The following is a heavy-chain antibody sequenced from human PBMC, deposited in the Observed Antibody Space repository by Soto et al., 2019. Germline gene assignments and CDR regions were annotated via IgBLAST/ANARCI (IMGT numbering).Heavy chain of an antibody. CDR3: AKSARRKNLPVVPGTIDS. V-gene: IGHV3-23*01. J-gene: IGHJ5*01. CDR2: ISGSGGST. D-gene: IGHD2-2*01. Sequence: PGGSLRLSCAASGFPFSGYAMSLVRQSPGKGLEWVSSISGSGGSTHYADSVKGRLTISRDNSKNTLYLQMDSLRAEDTSVYYCAKSARRKNLPVVPGTIDSWAQGTLVTVSS. CDR1: GFPFSGYA.